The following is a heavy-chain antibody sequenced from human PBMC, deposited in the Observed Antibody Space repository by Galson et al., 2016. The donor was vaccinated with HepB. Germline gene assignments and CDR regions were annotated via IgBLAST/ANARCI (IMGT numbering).Heavy chain of an antibody. CDR2: MNPNSGNT. J-gene: IGHJ6*02. V-gene: IGHV1-8*01. D-gene: IGHD2-15*01. Sequence: SVKVSCKASGYTFTNYDISWVRQASGQGLEWVGWMNPNSGNTGYAEKFQDRVTMTRDTSKSTAYMELSSLRSEDTAVYYCAREPRHLYSQGYYGMDVWGQVTTVIVSS. CDR1: GYTFTNYD. CDR3: AREPRHLYSQGYYGMDV.